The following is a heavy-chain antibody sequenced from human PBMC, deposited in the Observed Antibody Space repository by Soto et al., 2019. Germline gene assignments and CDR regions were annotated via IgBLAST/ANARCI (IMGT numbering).Heavy chain of an antibody. J-gene: IGHJ5*02. CDR2: MFYVGAT. D-gene: IGHD2-2*01. CDR3: ARVLSLCSSPPCRGRNWFDP. CDR1: GGSISSGDYY. V-gene: IGHV4-30-4*01. Sequence: SETLSLTCSVFGGSISSGDYYWSWIRQPPGKGLEWIGYMFYVGATYYNPSLKRRGSISVDTSKNQFSLKLNSVTAADTAVHHCARVLSLCSSPPCRGRNWFDPWGQGTLVTFYS.